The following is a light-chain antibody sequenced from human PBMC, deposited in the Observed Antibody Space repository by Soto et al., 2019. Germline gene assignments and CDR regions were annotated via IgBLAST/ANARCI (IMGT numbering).Light chain of an antibody. CDR2: GAS. Sequence: EFVLTQSPGTLSLSPGERATLSCRASQSVSSNLAWYQQKPGQAPRLLIFGASYRATGIPARFSGSGSGTEFNLTISSLQPDDFATYYCQQYNSPWTFGQGTKVDIK. CDR1: QSVSSN. J-gene: IGKJ1*01. V-gene: IGKV3D-15*01. CDR3: QQYNSPWT.